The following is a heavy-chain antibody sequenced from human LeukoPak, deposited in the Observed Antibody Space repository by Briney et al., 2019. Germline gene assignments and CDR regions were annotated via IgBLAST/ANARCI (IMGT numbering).Heavy chain of an antibody. CDR1: GGSISSGGYY. J-gene: IGHJ4*02. CDR2: IYYSGST. CDR3: ARSPYCGGDCPEPGY. V-gene: IGHV4-31*03. Sequence: SQTLSLTCTVSGGSISSGGYYWSWIRQHPGKGLEWIVYIYYSGSTYYNTSLKSRVTISVDTSKNQFSLKLSSVTAADTAVYDCARSPYCGGDCPEPGYWGQGTLVTVSS. D-gene: IGHD2-21*02.